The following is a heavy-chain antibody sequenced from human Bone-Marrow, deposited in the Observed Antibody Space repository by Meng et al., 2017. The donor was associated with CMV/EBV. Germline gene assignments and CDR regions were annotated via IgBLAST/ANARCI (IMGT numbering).Heavy chain of an antibody. CDR3: ARDVDGLN. CDR2: IKQDGSEK. Sequence: GESLKISCAASGFTFSSYWTSWVRQAPGKGLEWVANIKQDGSEKYYVDSVKGRFTISRDNAKNSLYLQMNSLRAEDTAVYYCARDVDGLNWGQGTLVTVSS. CDR1: GFTFSSYW. D-gene: IGHD5-24*01. J-gene: IGHJ4*02. V-gene: IGHV3-7*01.